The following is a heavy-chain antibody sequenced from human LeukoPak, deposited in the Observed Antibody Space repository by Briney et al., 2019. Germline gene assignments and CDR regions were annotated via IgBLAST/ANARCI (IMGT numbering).Heavy chain of an antibody. CDR1: GFTFSSYD. CDR3: ARGPFELVWFGERDWYFDP. J-gene: IGHJ2*01. CDR2: IGTAGDT. D-gene: IGHD3-10*01. Sequence: PGGSLRLSCEVSGFTFSSYDMHWVRQTTGKGLEWVSAIGTAGDTYYPGSVKGRFTISRENAKNSLYLQMNSLRAGDTAVYYCARGPFELVWFGERDWYFDPWGRGTLVTVSS. V-gene: IGHV3-13*01.